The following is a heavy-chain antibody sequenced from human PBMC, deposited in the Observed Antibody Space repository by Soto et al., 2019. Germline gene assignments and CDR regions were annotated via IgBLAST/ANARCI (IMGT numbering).Heavy chain of an antibody. CDR3: AKPSTAGYYYYYMDV. J-gene: IGHJ6*03. CDR2: ISGSGGST. V-gene: IGHV3-23*01. Sequence: GGSLRLSCAASGFTFSSYAMSWVRQAPGKGLEWVSAISGSGGSTYYADSLKGRFTISRDNSKNTLYLQMNSLRAEDTAVYYCAKPSTAGYYYYYMDVWGKGTTVTVSS. D-gene: IGHD4-17*01. CDR1: GFTFSSYA.